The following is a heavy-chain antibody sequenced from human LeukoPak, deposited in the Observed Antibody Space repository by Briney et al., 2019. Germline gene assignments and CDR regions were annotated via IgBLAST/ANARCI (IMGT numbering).Heavy chain of an antibody. V-gene: IGHV4-34*01. CDR2: INHSGST. CDR3: ARGLYDYVWGSYRSGKNWFDP. D-gene: IGHD3-16*02. J-gene: IGHJ5*02. CDR1: GGSFSGYY. Sequence: SETLSLTCAVYGGSFSGYYWSWIRQPPGKGLEWIGEINHSGSTNYNPSLKSRVTISVDTSKNQFSLKLSSVTAADTAVYYCARGLYDYVWGSYRSGKNWFDPWGQGTLVTVSS.